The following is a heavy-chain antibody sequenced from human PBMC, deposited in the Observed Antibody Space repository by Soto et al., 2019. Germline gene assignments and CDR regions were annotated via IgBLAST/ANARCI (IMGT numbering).Heavy chain of an antibody. Sequence: TSETLSLTCTVSGGSINSGGYYWTWIRQHPGKGLEWIGYIYYIGSTYYNPSLKSRVTISVDTSKNQFSLKLSSVTAADTAVYYCARDSFRDTGMAYYYYGMDVWGRGTTVTVSS. CDR1: GGSINSGGYY. D-gene: IGHD5-18*01. CDR3: ARDSFRDTGMAYYYYGMDV. V-gene: IGHV4-31*03. J-gene: IGHJ6*02. CDR2: IYYIGST.